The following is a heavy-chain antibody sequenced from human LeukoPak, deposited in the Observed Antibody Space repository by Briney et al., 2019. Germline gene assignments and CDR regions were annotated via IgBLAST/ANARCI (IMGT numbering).Heavy chain of an antibody. CDR2: IYYSGST. V-gene: IGHV4-39*01. Sequence: SETLSLTCTVSGGSISSSSYYWGWIRQPPGKGLEWIGSIYYSGSTYYNPSLKSRVTISVDTSKNQFSLKLSSVTAADTAVYYCARRGRYCTNGVCPYYFDYWGQGTLVTVSS. CDR3: ARRGRYCTNGVCPYYFDY. CDR1: GGSISSSSYY. D-gene: IGHD2-8*01. J-gene: IGHJ4*02.